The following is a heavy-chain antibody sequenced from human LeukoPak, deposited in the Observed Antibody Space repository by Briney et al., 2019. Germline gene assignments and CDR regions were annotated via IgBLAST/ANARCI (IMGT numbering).Heavy chain of an antibody. D-gene: IGHD5-24*01. CDR2: IKKDGSEK. V-gene: IGHV3-7*01. CDR1: GFSFSSYW. CDR3: ARDGRDEGNARDFLDY. J-gene: IGHJ4*02. Sequence: PGGSLRLSCTASGFSFSSYWMTWVRQAPGKGLEWVASIKKDGSEKHYVDSVKGRLTISRDNAKNSLDLQINSLRVEDTAVYYCARDGRDEGNARDFLDYWGQGTLVTVSS.